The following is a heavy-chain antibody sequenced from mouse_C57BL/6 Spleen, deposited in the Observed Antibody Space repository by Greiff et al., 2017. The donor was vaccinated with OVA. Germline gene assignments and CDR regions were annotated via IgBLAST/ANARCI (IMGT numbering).Heavy chain of an antibody. V-gene: IGHV1-72*01. CDR2: IDPNSGGT. J-gene: IGHJ2*01. CDR3: AREVRDRYYFDY. D-gene: IGHD2-13*01. Sequence: QVQLQQPGAELVKPGASVKLSCKASGYTFTSYWMHWVKQRPGRGLEWIGRIDPNSGGTKYNEKFKSKATLTVDKPSSTADMQHSSLTSEDTAVYYCAREVRDRYYFDYWGQGTTLTVSS. CDR1: GYTFTSYW.